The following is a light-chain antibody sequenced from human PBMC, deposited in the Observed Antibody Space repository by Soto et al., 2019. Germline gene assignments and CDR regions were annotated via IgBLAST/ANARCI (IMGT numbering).Light chain of an antibody. CDR2: DTS. V-gene: IGKV3-11*01. J-gene: IGKJ1*01. CDR1: QSVSNY. CDR3: QQRSKFLWT. Sequence: EIVLTQSPATLSLSPGERATLSCRASQSVSNYLAWYQQKPGQAPRLLMYDTSTRAPGIPARFSGSGSGTDFTLTMSRLEPEDFAVHFCQQRSKFLWTFGEGAKVEI.